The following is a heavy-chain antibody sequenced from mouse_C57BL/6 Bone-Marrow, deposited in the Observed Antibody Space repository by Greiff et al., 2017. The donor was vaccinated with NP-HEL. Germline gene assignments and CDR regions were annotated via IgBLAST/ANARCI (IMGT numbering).Heavy chain of an antibody. CDR2: IDPSDSYT. D-gene: IGHD1-1*01. J-gene: IGHJ2*01. CDR1: GYTFTSYW. CDR3: ARSWVTTVVDYFDY. V-gene: IGHV1-69*01. Sequence: QVQLKQPGAELVMPGASVKLSCKASGYTFTSYWMHWVKQRPGQGLEWIGEIDPSDSYTNYNQKFKGKSTLTVDKSSSTAYMQLSSLTSEDSAVYYCARSWVTTVVDYFDYWGQGTTRTVSS.